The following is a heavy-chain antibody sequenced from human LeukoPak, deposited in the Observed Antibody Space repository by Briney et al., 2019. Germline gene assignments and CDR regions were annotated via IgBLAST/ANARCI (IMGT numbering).Heavy chain of an antibody. CDR2: ISGSGGST. J-gene: IGHJ4*02. Sequence: PGGSLRLACAASGFTFSSYAMSWVRQAPGKGLEWISAISGSGGSTYYADSVKGRFTISRDNSKNTLYLQMNSLRAEDTAVYYCAKDGSVSYYYFDYWGQGTLVTVSS. V-gene: IGHV3-23*01. CDR3: AKDGSVSYYYFDY. D-gene: IGHD1-26*01. CDR1: GFTFSSYA.